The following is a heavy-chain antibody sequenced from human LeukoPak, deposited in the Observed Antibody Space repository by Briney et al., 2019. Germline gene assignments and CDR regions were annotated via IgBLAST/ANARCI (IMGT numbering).Heavy chain of an antibody. CDR2: IYHSGST. J-gene: IGHJ3*02. CDR1: GGSISSSNW. Sequence: SETLSLTCAVSGGSISSSNWWSWVRQPPGKGLEWIGEIYHSGSTNYNPSLKSRVTISVDTSKNQFSLRLSSVTAADTAVYYCAREGKPEYSSSSYAFDIWGQGTMVTVSS. D-gene: IGHD6-6*01. V-gene: IGHV4-4*02. CDR3: AREGKPEYSSSSYAFDI.